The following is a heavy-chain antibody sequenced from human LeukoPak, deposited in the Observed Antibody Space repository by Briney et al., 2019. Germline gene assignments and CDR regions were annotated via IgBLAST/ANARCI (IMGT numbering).Heavy chain of an antibody. CDR3: AKERRAKADYYDSSGYYY. J-gene: IGHJ4*02. CDR1: GFTFSSYS. D-gene: IGHD3-22*01. Sequence: PGGSLRLSCAASGFTFSSYSMHWVRQAPAKGLEWVAYISTLSGTIFYADSVKGRFTISRDNAKNSLYLQMDSLRAEDTAVYYCAKERRAKADYYDSSGYYYWGQGTLVTVSS. CDR2: ISTLSGTI. V-gene: IGHV3-48*01.